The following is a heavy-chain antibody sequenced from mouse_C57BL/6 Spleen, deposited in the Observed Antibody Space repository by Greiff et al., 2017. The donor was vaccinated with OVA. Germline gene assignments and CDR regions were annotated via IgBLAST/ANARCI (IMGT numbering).Heavy chain of an antibody. CDR2: ISSGSSTI. J-gene: IGHJ2*01. D-gene: IGHD1-1*01. V-gene: IGHV5-17*01. CDR1: GFTFSDYG. Sequence: EVMLVESGGGLVKPGGSLKLSCAASGFTFSDYGMHWVRQAPEKGLEWVAYISSGSSTIYYADTVKGRFTISRDNAKNTLFLQMTSPRSEDTAMYYCARTITTVVDFDYWGQGTTLTVAS. CDR3: ARTITTVVDFDY.